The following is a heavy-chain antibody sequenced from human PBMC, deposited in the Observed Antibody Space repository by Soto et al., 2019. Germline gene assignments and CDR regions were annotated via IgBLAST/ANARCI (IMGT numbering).Heavy chain of an antibody. D-gene: IGHD3-3*01. V-gene: IGHV3-23*01. J-gene: IGHJ3*02. CDR1: VFTFSSYA. CDR2: ISGSGGST. CDR3: AKYDFWSGDEGPDDAFDI. Sequence: SGGSLRLSCAASVFTFSSYAMSWVRQAPGKGLEWVSAISGSGGSTYYADSVKGRFTISRDNSKNTLYLQMNSLRAEDTAVYYCAKYDFWSGDEGPDDAFDIWGQGTMVTVSS.